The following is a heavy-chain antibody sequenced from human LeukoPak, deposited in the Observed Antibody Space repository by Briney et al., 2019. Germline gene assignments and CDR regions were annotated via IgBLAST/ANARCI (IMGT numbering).Heavy chain of an antibody. J-gene: IGHJ4*02. CDR1: GGSISSSSYY. CDR3: AREVSGYSSSWEGAFDY. Sequence: PSETLSLTCTVSGGSISSSSYYWGWIRQPPGKGLEWIGYIYYSGSTNYNPSLKSRVTISVDTSKNQFSLNLSSVTAADTAVYYCAREVSGYSSSWEGAFDYWGQGTLVTVSS. D-gene: IGHD6-13*01. V-gene: IGHV4-61*01. CDR2: IYYSGST.